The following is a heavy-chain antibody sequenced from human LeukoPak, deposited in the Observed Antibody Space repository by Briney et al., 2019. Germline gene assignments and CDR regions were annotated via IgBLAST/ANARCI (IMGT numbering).Heavy chain of an antibody. D-gene: IGHD4-17*01. Sequence: PGGSLRLSCAASGFTFSSYWMSWVRQAPGKGLEWVANIKKDGSEKYYVDSVKGRFTVSRDNAKTSLYLQMNSLRAEDTAVYYCARDRYGEPEINWFDPWGQGTLVTVSS. CDR1: GFTFSSYW. V-gene: IGHV3-7*01. CDR2: IKKDGSEK. J-gene: IGHJ5*02. CDR3: ARDRYGEPEINWFDP.